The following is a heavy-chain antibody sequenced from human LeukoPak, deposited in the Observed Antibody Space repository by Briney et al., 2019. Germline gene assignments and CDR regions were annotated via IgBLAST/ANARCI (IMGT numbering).Heavy chain of an antibody. J-gene: IGHJ4*02. D-gene: IGHD3-22*01. V-gene: IGHV3-23*01. CDR2: VSGADGTT. Sequence: PGGSLRLSCAASGFTFSAYGMSWVRQSPRKGLEWVSGVSGADGTTYYADSVKGRFTISRDNSKNTLYLQMNSLRAEDTAVYYCAKANVLYYYDSSGYWTFDYWGQGTLVTVSS. CDR3: AKANVLYYYDSSGYWTFDY. CDR1: GFTFSAYG.